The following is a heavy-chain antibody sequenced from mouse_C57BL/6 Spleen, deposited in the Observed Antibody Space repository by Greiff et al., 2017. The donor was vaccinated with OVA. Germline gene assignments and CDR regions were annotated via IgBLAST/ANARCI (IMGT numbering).Heavy chain of an antibody. V-gene: IGHV5-4*01. J-gene: IGHJ4*01. CDR2: ISDGGSYT. D-gene: IGHD1-1*01. CDR1: GFTFSSYA. Sequence: EVQLVESGGGLVKPGGSLKLSCAASGFTFSSYAMSWVRQTPEKRLEWVATISDGGSYTYYPDNVKGRFTISRDNAKNNLYLQMSHLKSEDTAMYYCARGYYGSSMDYWGQGTSVTVSS. CDR3: ARGYYGSSMDY.